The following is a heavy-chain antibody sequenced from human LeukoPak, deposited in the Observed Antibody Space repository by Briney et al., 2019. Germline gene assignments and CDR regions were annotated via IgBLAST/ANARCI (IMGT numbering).Heavy chain of an antibody. J-gene: IGHJ4*02. Sequence: SETLSLTCSVSGYSISSAYYWGWIRQHPGKGLEWIGTMYHSGSTNYNPSLKSRVTISVDTSKNQFSLKLSSVTAADTAVYFCARDADYGGNGNYFDYWGQGTLVTVSS. CDR1: GYSISSAYY. CDR2: MYHSGST. D-gene: IGHD4-23*01. V-gene: IGHV4-38-2*02. CDR3: ARDADYGGNGNYFDY.